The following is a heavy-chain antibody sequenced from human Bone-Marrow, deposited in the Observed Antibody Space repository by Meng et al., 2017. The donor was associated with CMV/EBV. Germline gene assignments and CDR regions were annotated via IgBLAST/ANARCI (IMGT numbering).Heavy chain of an antibody. CDR2: IYYSGST. CDR1: SISSSSYY. CDR3: ARRYDFWSGYSDWFDP. J-gene: IGHJ5*02. D-gene: IGHD3-3*01. V-gene: IGHV4-39*01. Sequence: SISSSSYYWGWIRQPPGKGLEWIGSIYYSGSTYYNPSLKSRVTISVDTSKNQFSLKLSSVTAADTAVYYCARRYDFWSGYSDWFDPWGQGTLVTVSS.